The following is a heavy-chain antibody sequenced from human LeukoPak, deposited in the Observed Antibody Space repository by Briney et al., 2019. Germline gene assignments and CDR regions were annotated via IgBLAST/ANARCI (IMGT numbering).Heavy chain of an antibody. Sequence: ASVKVSCKASGFTFTSSAMQWVRQARGQRLEWIGWIVVGSGNTNYAQKFQERVTITRDMSTSTAYMELSSLRSEDTAVYYCARVPDYGDYNWFDPWGQGTLVTVSS. J-gene: IGHJ5*02. V-gene: IGHV1-58*02. CDR2: IVVGSGNT. D-gene: IGHD4-17*01. CDR3: ARVPDYGDYNWFDP. CDR1: GFTFTSSA.